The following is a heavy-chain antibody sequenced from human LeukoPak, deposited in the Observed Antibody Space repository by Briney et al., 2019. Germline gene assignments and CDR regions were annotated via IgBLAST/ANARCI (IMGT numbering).Heavy chain of an antibody. V-gene: IGHV4-30-4*01. D-gene: IGHD1-26*01. CDR1: GGSISSGDYY. Sequence: PSQTLSLTCTVSGGSISSGDYYWSWIRQPPGKGLEWIGDIYYSGSTYYNPSLKSRVTISVDTSKNQFSLKLSSVTAADTAVYYCARDPRDMGSGSYYSGYWGQGTLVTVSS. CDR2: IYYSGST. CDR3: ARDPRDMGSGSYYSGY. J-gene: IGHJ4*02.